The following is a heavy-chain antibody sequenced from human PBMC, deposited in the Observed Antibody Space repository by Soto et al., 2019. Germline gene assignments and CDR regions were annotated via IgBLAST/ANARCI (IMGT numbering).Heavy chain of an antibody. V-gene: IGHV4-39*01. CDR3: ATSQKGYNWNYFDH. J-gene: IGHJ4*02. Sequence: LSLTCAVSGASISGSYYYWAWLRQSPGKGPEWIGSVFYTGFTSYNPSLESRVSVSVDTSKSQFSLKLGAVTAADTAVYYCATSQKGYNWNYFDHWGQGALVTVSS. CDR1: GASISGSYYY. CDR2: VFYTGFT. D-gene: IGHD1-20*01.